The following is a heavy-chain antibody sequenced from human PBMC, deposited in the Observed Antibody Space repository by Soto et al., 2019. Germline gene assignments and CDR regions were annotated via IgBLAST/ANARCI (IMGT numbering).Heavy chain of an antibody. D-gene: IGHD3-16*01. CDR2: IYPGDSDT. CDR1: GYSFTTYW. V-gene: IGHV5-51*01. CDR3: AGGNYYGMDV. Sequence: PGESLKISCKVSGYSFTTYWIGWVRQMPGKGLEWVGIIYPGDSDTRYSPSFQGLVTISVDKSINTAYLQWSSLKASDTAMYYCAGGNYYGMDVWGQGTTVTVSS. J-gene: IGHJ6*02.